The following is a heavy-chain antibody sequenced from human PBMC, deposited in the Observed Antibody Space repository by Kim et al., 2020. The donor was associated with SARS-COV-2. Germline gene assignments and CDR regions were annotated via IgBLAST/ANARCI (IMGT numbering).Heavy chain of an antibody. J-gene: IGHJ4*02. Sequence: GGSLRLSCAASGFTFSSYWMSWVRQAPGKGLEWVANIKQDGSEKYYVDSVKGRFTISRDNAKNSLYLQMNSLRAEDTAVYYCARGQTLYCGGDCNSFDYWGQGTLVTVSS. CDR1: GFTFSSYW. CDR2: IKQDGSEK. V-gene: IGHV3-7*01. D-gene: IGHD2-21*02. CDR3: ARGQTLYCGGDCNSFDY.